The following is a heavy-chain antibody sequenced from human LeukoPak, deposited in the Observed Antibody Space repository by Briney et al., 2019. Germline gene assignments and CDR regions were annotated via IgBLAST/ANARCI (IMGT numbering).Heavy chain of an antibody. V-gene: IGHV4-61*01. CDR1: GGSVSSGSYY. CDR2: IYYSGST. J-gene: IGHJ4*02. Sequence: SETLSLTCTVSGGSVSSGSYYWSWIRQPPGKGLEWIGYIYYSGSTNYNPSLKSRVTISVDTSKNQFSLKLSSVTAADTAVYYCARAPRGGFDYWGQGTLVTVSS. D-gene: IGHD3-10*01. CDR3: ARAPRGGFDY.